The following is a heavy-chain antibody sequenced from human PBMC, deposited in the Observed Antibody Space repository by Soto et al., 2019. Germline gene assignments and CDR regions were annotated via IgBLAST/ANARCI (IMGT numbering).Heavy chain of an antibody. CDR3: ARDSGGYYDILTGYWRLSWFDP. CDR2: ISAYNGNT. Sequence: ASVKVSCKASGYTFTSYGISWVRQAPGQGLEWMGWISAYNGNTNYAQKLQGRVTMTTDTSTSTAYMELRSLRSDDTAVYYCARDSGGYYDILTGYWRLSWFDPWGQGTLVTVSS. CDR1: GYTFTSYG. V-gene: IGHV1-18*01. D-gene: IGHD3-9*01. J-gene: IGHJ5*02.